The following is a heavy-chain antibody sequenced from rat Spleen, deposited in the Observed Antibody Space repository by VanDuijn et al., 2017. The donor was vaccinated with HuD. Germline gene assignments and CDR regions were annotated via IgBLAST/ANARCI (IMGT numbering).Heavy chain of an antibody. Sequence: EVQLVESGGGLVEPGRSLKLSGVASRFTFSNSAMAWVRQAPTKGLEWVASISVGGGDTYYRESVKGRFTVSRDNAKNTLYLQISSLRSEDTATYYCARQEDYGGYSRDYFGYWGQGVVVTVSS. CDR2: ISVGGGDT. CDR3: ARQEDYGGYSRDYFGY. CDR1: RFTFSNSA. V-gene: IGHV5S13*01. J-gene: IGHJ2*01. D-gene: IGHD1-11*01.